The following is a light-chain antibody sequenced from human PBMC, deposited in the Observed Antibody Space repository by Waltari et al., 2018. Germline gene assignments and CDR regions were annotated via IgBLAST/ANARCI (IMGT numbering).Light chain of an antibody. V-gene: IGLV2-11*01. CDR1: TSDVGGYNH. CDR2: GVT. Sequence: QSALTQPRSVSGSPGQSVTISCTATTSDVGGYNHVSWYQQRPGTAPQLMTSGVTKRPSGVPDPFSGSKSGNTAFLTISGLQADDEADYYCCSYAGNYTYVFGTGTTVTV. CDR3: CSYAGNYTYV. J-gene: IGLJ1*01.